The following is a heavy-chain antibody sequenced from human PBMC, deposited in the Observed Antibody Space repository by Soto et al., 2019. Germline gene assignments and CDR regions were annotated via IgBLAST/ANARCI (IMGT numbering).Heavy chain of an antibody. D-gene: IGHD3-16*02. V-gene: IGHV4-59*08. CDR2: IYYSGST. Sequence: PSEPLPPPSPFPGFSTRSYSWGWFRQPPGKGLEWTGYIYYSGSTNYNPSLKSRVTISVDTSKNQFSLKLSSVTAADTAVYYCARGHMITFGGVIVDYWGQGTLVTVSS. CDR1: GFSTRSYS. CDR3: ARGHMITFGGVIVDY. J-gene: IGHJ4*02.